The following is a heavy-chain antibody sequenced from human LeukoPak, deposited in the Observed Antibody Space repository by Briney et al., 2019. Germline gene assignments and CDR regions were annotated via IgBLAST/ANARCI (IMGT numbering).Heavy chain of an antibody. CDR2: IWYDGSNK. CDR1: GFTFSSYG. CDR3: ARGAYYGSGSYYNDYFDY. Sequence: GRSLRLSCAASGFTFSSYGMHWVRQAPGKGLEWVAVIWYDGSNKYYADSVKGRFTISRDNSKNTLYLQMNSLRAGDTAVYYCARGAYYGSGSYYNDYFDYWGQGTLVTVSS. V-gene: IGHV3-33*01. J-gene: IGHJ4*02. D-gene: IGHD3-10*01.